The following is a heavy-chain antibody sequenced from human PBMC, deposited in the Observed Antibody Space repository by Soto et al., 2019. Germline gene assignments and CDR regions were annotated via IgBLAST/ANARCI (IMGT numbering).Heavy chain of an antibody. CDR2: IYYSGST. D-gene: IGHD5-12*01. CDR3: ARHPRRDGYNL. Sequence: SETLSLTCTVSGVSISSSSYYWGWIRQPPGKGLEWIGSIYYSGSTYYNPSLKSRVTISVDTSKNQFSLKLSSVTAADTAVYYCARHPRRDGYNLWGQGTLVTVSS. J-gene: IGHJ5*02. V-gene: IGHV4-39*01. CDR1: GVSISSSSYY.